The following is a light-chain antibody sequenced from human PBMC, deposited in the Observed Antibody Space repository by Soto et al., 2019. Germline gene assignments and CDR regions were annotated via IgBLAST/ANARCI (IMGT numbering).Light chain of an antibody. CDR2: EVT. J-gene: IGLJ1*01. Sequence: QSLLTPPASVSLSPGQSLTISCTGTTSDVRAYNYVSWYQHHTGKVPKLLIYEVTNRPSGVSDRFSGSKSGNTASLTISWLQAEDEADYYCSSKRDSSTLFVFGTGTKVTVL. CDR3: SSKRDSSTLFV. CDR1: TSDVRAYNY. V-gene: IGLV2-14*01.